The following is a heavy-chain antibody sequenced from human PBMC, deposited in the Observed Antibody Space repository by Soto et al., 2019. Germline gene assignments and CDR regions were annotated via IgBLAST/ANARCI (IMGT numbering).Heavy chain of an antibody. Sequence: QVQLQQWGAGLLKPSETLSLTCAVYGESFSGYYLSWIRQPPGKGLEWIGEINHSGSTNYNPSLKSRVTISVDTSKNQFSLKLSSVTAADTAVYYCARSYGSSWYMTFDYWGQGTLVTVSS. J-gene: IGHJ4*02. D-gene: IGHD6-13*01. CDR2: INHSGST. CDR3: ARSYGSSWYMTFDY. CDR1: GESFSGYY. V-gene: IGHV4-34*01.